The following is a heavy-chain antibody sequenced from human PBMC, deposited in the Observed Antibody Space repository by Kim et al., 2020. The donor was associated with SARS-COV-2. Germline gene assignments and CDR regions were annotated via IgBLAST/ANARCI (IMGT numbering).Heavy chain of an antibody. CDR3: ARVYATLTTGYFDY. D-gene: IGHD4-17*01. J-gene: IGHJ4*01. Sequence: YAPKYQGKVTMAKDTSTSTVYMELSSLRSEDTALYYCARVYATLTTGYFDYWGQGTLVTVSS. V-gene: IGHV1-46*01.